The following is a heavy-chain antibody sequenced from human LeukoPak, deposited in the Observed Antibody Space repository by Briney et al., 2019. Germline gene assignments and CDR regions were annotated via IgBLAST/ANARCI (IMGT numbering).Heavy chain of an antibody. CDR3: ARVHYNTAMVDIDY. CDR2: ISSSGSTI. CDR1: GFTFSSYE. V-gene: IGHV3-48*03. Sequence: SGGSLRLSCAASGFTFSSYEMHWVRQAPGKGLEWISYISSSGSTIYYADPVKGRFTISRDNGKNSLYLQMNILRAEDTAVYYCARVHYNTAMVDIDYWGQGTLVTVSS. J-gene: IGHJ4*02. D-gene: IGHD5-18*01.